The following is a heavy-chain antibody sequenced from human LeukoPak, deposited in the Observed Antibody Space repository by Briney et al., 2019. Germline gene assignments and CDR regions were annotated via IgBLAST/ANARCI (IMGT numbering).Heavy chain of an antibody. V-gene: IGHV1-69*13. CDR3: ASLYDYGDYFD. J-gene: IGHJ4*02. CDR2: IIPIFGTA. D-gene: IGHD4-17*01. Sequence: SVKVSCKASGGTFSSYAINWVRQAPGQGLEWMGGIIPIFGTANYAQKFQGRVTITADESTSTAYMELSSLRSEDTAVYYCASLYDYGDYFDWGQGTLVTVSS. CDR1: GGTFSSYA.